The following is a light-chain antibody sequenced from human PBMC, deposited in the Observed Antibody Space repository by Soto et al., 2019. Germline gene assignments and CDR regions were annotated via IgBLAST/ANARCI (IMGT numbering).Light chain of an antibody. CDR2: SNN. J-gene: IGLJ2*01. CDR1: SSNIGSHT. V-gene: IGLV1-44*01. Sequence: QSVLTQSPSASGTPGQRVTISCSGSSSNIGSHTVNWYQQLPGTAPKLLIYSNNRRPSGVPDRFSGSKSGTSASLAISGLQSEDEDDYYCAAWDDSLNVVFGGGTKLTVL. CDR3: AAWDDSLNVV.